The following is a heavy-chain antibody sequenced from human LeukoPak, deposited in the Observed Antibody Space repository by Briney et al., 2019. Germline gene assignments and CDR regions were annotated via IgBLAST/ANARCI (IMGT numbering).Heavy chain of an antibody. Sequence: SQTLSLTCAVSGGSISSGGYSWSWIRQPPGKGLEWIGSIYHSGSTYYNPSLKSRVAISVDRSKNQFSLKLSSVTAADTAVYYCARGENYYDSSGYQLGCNWFDPWGQGTLVTVSS. CDR3: ARGENYYDSSGYQLGCNWFDP. D-gene: IGHD3-22*01. V-gene: IGHV4-30-2*01. CDR1: GGSISSGGYS. CDR2: IYHSGST. J-gene: IGHJ5*02.